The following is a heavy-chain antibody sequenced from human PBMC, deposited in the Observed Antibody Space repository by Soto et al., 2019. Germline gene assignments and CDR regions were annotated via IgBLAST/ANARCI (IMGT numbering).Heavy chain of an antibody. Sequence: GGSLRLSCVGSGFIFSNNGMHWVRQTPGKGLEWVAFMSYDGSDTFYADSVKGRFTISRDNSKNTLFLQMSRLRTEDTAIYYCARPRGYGVFDAYDIWGQGAMVTVSS. J-gene: IGHJ3*02. D-gene: IGHD4-17*01. CDR1: GFIFSNNG. CDR2: MSYDGSDT. V-gene: IGHV3-33*08. CDR3: ARPRGYGVFDAYDI.